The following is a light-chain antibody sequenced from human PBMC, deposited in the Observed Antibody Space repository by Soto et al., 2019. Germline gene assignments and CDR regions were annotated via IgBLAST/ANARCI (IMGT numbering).Light chain of an antibody. Sequence: IVLTQSPGTLSLSPWERATLSCRASQSVSSSYLAWYQQKPGQAPRLLIYDASSRATGTPVRFSGSGSGTDFTLTISRLEPEDFAVYYCQQRSNWPQTFGQGTKVDIK. V-gene: IGKV3D-20*02. CDR3: QQRSNWPQT. CDR1: QSVSSSY. J-gene: IGKJ1*01. CDR2: DAS.